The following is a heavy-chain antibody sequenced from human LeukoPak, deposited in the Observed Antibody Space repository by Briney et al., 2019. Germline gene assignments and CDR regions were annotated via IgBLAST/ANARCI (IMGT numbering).Heavy chain of an antibody. CDR3: ARYHYSNFDY. Sequence: SETLSLTCTVSGGSITSYYWSWIRQPPGKGLEWIGYIYYSGSTNYNPSLKSRVTISGDTSKNQFSLKLSSVTAADTAVYYCARYHYSNFDYWGQGTLVTVSS. CDR2: IYYSGST. J-gene: IGHJ4*02. V-gene: IGHV4-59*01. CDR1: GGSITSYY. D-gene: IGHD6-13*01.